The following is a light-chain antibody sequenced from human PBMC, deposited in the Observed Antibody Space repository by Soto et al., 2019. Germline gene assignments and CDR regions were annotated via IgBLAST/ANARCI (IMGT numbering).Light chain of an antibody. Sequence: EFALTQSPGTLSLSPGERATLSCRASQSLTTSFIAWCHQRPGQAPRLLIYDTSSRASGIPDRFCGSGSGTDFTLTISSRQPEDVAAYYCLQHNSYPITFGQGTRLEIK. V-gene: IGKV3-20*01. CDR2: DTS. J-gene: IGKJ5*01. CDR3: LQHNSYPIT. CDR1: QSLTTSF.